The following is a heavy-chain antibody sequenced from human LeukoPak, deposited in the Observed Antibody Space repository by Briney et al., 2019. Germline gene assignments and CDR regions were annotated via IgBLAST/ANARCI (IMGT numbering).Heavy chain of an antibody. Sequence: SETLSLTCAVYGGSFSGYYWNWIRQPPGKGLEWIGEINHSGSTNYNPSLKSRVTISVDTSKNQFSLKLSSVTAADTAVYYCAGQDGSNYYYGMDVWGQGTTVTVSS. CDR1: GGSFSGYY. CDR3: AGQDGSNYYYGMDV. J-gene: IGHJ6*02. V-gene: IGHV4-34*01. D-gene: IGHD2-15*01. CDR2: INHSGST.